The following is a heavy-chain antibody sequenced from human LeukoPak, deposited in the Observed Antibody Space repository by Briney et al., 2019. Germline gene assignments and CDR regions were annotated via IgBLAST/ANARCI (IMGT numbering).Heavy chain of an antibody. CDR2: ISWNSGSI. D-gene: IGHD4-23*01. CDR1: GFTFDDYA. CDR3: AKEYGGNLYGDAFDI. J-gene: IGHJ3*02. V-gene: IGHV3-9*01. Sequence: GGSLRLSCAASGFTFDDYAMHWVRQAPGKGLEGVSGISWNSGSIGYADSVKGRFTISRDNAKTSLYLQMNSLRAEDTALYYCAKEYGGNLYGDAFDIWGQGTMVTVSS.